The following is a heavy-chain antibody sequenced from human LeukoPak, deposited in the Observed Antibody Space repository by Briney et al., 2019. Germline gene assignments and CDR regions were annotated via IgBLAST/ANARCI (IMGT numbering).Heavy chain of an antibody. CDR1: GGSISSGDYY. J-gene: IGHJ6*02. V-gene: IGHV4-30-4*01. Sequence: NPSQTLSLTCTVSGGSISSGDYYWSWIRQPPGKGLEWIGYIYYSGSTYYNPSLKSRVTISVDTSKNQFSLKLSSVTAADTAVYYCARVGPVDTAMVTPFSLGMDVWGQGTTVTVSS. CDR2: IYYSGST. D-gene: IGHD5-18*01. CDR3: ARVGPVDTAMVTPFSLGMDV.